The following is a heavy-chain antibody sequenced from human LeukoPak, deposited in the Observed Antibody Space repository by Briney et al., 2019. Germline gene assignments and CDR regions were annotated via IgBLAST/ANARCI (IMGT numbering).Heavy chain of an antibody. J-gene: IGHJ4*02. V-gene: IGHV1-46*01. Sequence: GASVKVSCKASGYTFTSYYMHWVRQAPGQGLEWMGIINPSGGSTSYAQKFQGRVTMTRDMSTSTVYMEMSSLRFEDTAVYYCARALAPAAGRRAGMMGDWGQGTLVTVSS. D-gene: IGHD6-13*01. CDR2: INPSGGST. CDR1: GYTFTSYY. CDR3: ARALAPAAGRRAGMMGD.